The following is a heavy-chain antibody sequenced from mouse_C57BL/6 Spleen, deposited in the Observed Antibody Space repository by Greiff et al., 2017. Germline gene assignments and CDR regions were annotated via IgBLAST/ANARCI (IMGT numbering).Heavy chain of an antibody. CDR2: ISSGSSTI. CDR1: GFTFSDYG. CDR3: ARRSDYYGSSPLDY. V-gene: IGHV5-17*01. D-gene: IGHD1-1*01. Sequence: EVQLQESGGGLVKPGGSLKLSCAASGFTFSDYGMHWVRQAPEKGLEWVAYISSGSSTIYYADTVKGRFTISRDNAKNTLFLQMTSLRSEDTAMYYCARRSDYYGSSPLDYWGQGTTLTVSS. J-gene: IGHJ2*01.